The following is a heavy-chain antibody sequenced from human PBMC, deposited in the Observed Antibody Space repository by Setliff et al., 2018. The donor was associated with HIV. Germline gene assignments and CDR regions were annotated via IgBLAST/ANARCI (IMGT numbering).Heavy chain of an antibody. V-gene: IGHV4-39*07. J-gene: IGHJ4*02. CDR3: ARGIAVAGPYFDY. CDR1: GDSISSSRSF. CDR2: IYYSGSS. Sequence: SETLSLTCTVSGDSISSSRSFWGWIRQSPGKGLEWIGSIYYSGSSKNTPSLKSRVTISVDTPKNEFSLKLSSMTAADTAVYYCARGIAVAGPYFDYWGQGTLVTVSS. D-gene: IGHD6-19*01.